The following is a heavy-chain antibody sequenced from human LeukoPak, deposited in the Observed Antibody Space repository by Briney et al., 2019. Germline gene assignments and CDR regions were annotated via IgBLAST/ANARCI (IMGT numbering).Heavy chain of an antibody. Sequence: SETLSLTCTVSGCSISSYDWSWIRQPPGKGLEWIGYIYYGGTTNYNPSSKGRVTLSVATSKNQFSLNPSSVTAADTAVYYCARVEVATRRPYYFDYWGQGTLVTVS. V-gene: IGHV4-59*01. CDR3: ARVEVATRRPYYFDY. CDR1: GCSISSYD. D-gene: IGHD5-24*01. J-gene: IGHJ4*02. CDR2: IYYGGTT.